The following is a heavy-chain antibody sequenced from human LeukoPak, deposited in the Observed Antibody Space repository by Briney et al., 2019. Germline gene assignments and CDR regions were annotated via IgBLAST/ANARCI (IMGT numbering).Heavy chain of an antibody. CDR2: ISYDGSNK. CDR3: ARDSDNFDY. D-gene: IGHD3-9*01. CDR1: GFTFSRCA. V-gene: IGHV3-30*03. J-gene: IGHJ4*02. Sequence: GGSLRLSCAASGFTFSRCAMHWVRQAPSKGLEWMAVISYDGSNKYYADSVKGRFTISRDNSKNTLYLQMSSLRAEDTAVHYCARDSDNFDYWGQGTLVTVSS.